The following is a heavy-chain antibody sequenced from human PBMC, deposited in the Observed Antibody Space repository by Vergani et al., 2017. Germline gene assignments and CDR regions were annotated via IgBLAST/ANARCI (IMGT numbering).Heavy chain of an antibody. CDR1: GFTFSNAW. CDR2: IKSKTDGGTT. D-gene: IGHD3-9*01. Sequence: EVQLVESGGGLVKPGGSLRLSCAASGFTFSNAWMSWVRQAPGKGLEWVGRIKSKTDGGTTDYPAPVKGRFTISRDDSKNTLYLQMNSLKTEDTAVYYCTTDPPQLRYFDWLLYRYDAFDIWGQGTMVTVSS. V-gene: IGHV3-15*01. CDR3: TTDPPQLRYFDWLLYRYDAFDI. J-gene: IGHJ3*02.